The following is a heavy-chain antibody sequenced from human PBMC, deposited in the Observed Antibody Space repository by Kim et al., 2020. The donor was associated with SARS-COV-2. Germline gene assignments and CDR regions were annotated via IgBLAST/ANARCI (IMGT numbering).Heavy chain of an antibody. J-gene: IGHJ4*01. D-gene: IGHD6-19*01. Sequence: SETLSLTCAVSGGSISSSNWWNWVRQPPGKGLEWFGEIYHSGSTIYNPSLKSRVTLSVDKPRNQFSLKLNSVTAANTAVYYCARRSSDSSGWYGFDYWG. CDR2: IYHSGST. CDR3: ARRSSDSSGWYGFDY. CDR1: GGSISSSNW. V-gene: IGHV4-4*02.